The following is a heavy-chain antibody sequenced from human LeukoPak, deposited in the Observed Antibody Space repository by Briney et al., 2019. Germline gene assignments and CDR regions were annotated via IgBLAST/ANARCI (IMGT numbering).Heavy chain of an antibody. D-gene: IGHD6-19*01. J-gene: IGHJ4*02. CDR1: GYRFTSNW. V-gene: IGHV5-51*01. CDR2: IYPGDTDS. Sequence: GESLKISCKGSGYRFTSNWIGWVRQMPRKGLEWMGIIYPGDTDSRYSPSFQGQVTFSADKSISTAYLQWSSLKASDTAMYYCARILGGYSSGWYAFDYWGQGTLVTVSS. CDR3: ARILGGYSSGWYAFDY.